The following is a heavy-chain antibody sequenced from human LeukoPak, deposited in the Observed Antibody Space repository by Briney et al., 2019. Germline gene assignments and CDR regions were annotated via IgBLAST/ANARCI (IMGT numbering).Heavy chain of an antibody. CDR1: GFTFSSYW. J-gene: IGHJ5*02. Sequence: PGGSLRLSCAASGFTFSSYWMNWVRQAPGKGLEWVANIKQDGNEKFYVDSVKGRFTISRDNAKNSLYLQMNSLRAEDTAVYYCARVGLGYCSSTSCHNWFDPWDQGTLVTVSS. CDR2: IKQDGNEK. V-gene: IGHV3-7*01. CDR3: ARVGLGYCSSTSCHNWFDP. D-gene: IGHD2-2*01.